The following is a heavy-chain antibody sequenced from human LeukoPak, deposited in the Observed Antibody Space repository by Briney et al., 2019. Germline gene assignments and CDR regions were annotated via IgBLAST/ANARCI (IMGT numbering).Heavy chain of an antibody. D-gene: IGHD6-6*01. V-gene: IGHV4-34*01. Sequence: SETLSLTCVVYGGSFSAYYWTWIRQPPGKGLEWIGEINHSGSTNYNPSLKSRVTISIDTPKNQFSLKLSSVTAADTAVYYCARDWGVSARPGYMDVWGKGTTVTVSS. CDR1: GGSFSAYY. CDR2: INHSGST. CDR3: ARDWGVSARPGYMDV. J-gene: IGHJ6*03.